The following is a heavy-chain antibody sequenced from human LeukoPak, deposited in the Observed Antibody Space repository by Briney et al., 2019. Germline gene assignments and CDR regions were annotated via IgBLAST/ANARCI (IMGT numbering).Heavy chain of an antibody. CDR3: ARGQIRGHIVVVTRVPRGHYFDY. V-gene: IGHV4-34*01. CDR1: GGSFSGYY. CDR2: INHSGST. J-gene: IGHJ4*03. Sequence: SETLSLTCAVYGGSFSGYYWSWTRQPPGKGLEWIGEINHSGSTNYNPSLKSRVTISVDTSKNQFSLKLSSVTAADTAVYYCARGQIRGHIVVVTRVPRGHYFDYWGQGTTVTVSS. D-gene: IGHD2-21*02.